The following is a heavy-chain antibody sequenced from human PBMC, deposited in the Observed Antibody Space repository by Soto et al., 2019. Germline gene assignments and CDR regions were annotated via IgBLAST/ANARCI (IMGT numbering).Heavy chain of an antibody. Sequence: SLPLSCKGSGSSFTSYWISWVRQMPGKGLEWMGRIDPSDSYTNYSPSFQGHVTISADKSISTAYLQWSSLKASDTAMYYCARHASSPIRMDVWGQGTTVTVSS. CDR3: ARHASSPIRMDV. J-gene: IGHJ6*02. CDR1: GSSFTSYW. D-gene: IGHD6-13*01. CDR2: IDPSDSYT. V-gene: IGHV5-10-1*01.